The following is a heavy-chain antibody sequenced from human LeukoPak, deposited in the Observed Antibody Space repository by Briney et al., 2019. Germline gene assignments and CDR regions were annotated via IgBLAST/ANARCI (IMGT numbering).Heavy chain of an antibody. Sequence: SVKVSCKASGGTFSSYTISWVRQAPGQGLEWIGRIIPILGIANYAQKFQGRVTITADKSTSTAYMELSSLRSEDTAVYYCARETVYDSSGYYSEWGQGTQVTVSS. J-gene: IGHJ4*02. D-gene: IGHD3-22*01. CDR2: IIPILGIA. V-gene: IGHV1-69*04. CDR3: ARETVYDSSGYYSE. CDR1: GGTFSSYT.